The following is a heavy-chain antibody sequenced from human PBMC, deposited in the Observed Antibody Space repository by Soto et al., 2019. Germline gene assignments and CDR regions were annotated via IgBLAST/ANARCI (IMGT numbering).Heavy chain of an antibody. V-gene: IGHV3-15*07. J-gene: IGHJ6*02. Sequence: GGSLRLSCAASGFTFSNAWMNWVRQAPGKGLEWVGRIKSKTDGGTTDYAAPVKDRFTISRDDSKNTLYLQMNSLKTEDTAVYYCTTVYYDILTGYVNYYYGMDVWGQGTTVTVSS. CDR2: IKSKTDGGTT. CDR3: TTVYYDILTGYVNYYYGMDV. D-gene: IGHD3-9*01. CDR1: GFTFSNAW.